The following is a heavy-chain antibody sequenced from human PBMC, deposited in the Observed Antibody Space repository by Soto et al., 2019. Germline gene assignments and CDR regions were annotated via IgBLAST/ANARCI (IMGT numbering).Heavy chain of an antibody. J-gene: IGHJ4*02. CDR1: GFIFNNYW. Sequence: DVQLVESGGGLVQPGGSLRLSCAASGFIFNNYWMHWIRQAPGKGLVWVARINGDGTTTYVDSVKGRFTISRDNAKNTVYLQMNSLRVEDTAVYYCGRGSGPRGRPYWGQGILVTVSS. CDR2: INGDGTT. D-gene: IGHD6-25*01. CDR3: GRGSGPRGRPY. V-gene: IGHV3-74*01.